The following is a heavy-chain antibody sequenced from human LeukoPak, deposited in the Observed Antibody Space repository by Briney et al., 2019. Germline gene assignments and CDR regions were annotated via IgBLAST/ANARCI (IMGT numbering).Heavy chain of an antibody. J-gene: IGHJ4*02. V-gene: IGHV5-10-1*01. CDR1: GYSFTSYW. D-gene: IGHD1-1*01. CDR3: ARGNGASSG. CDR2: IEPSYSYT. Sequence: GESLNIYCKGSGYSFTSYWMGWVRQMPGRGVEWMGRIEPSYSYTNYSPSFQGPLTISADKSISTAYLQWSRLKASDTAMYYCARGNGASSGWGQGTLVTVSS.